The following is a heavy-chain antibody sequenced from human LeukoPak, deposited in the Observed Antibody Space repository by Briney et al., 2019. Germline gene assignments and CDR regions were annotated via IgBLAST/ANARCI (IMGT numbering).Heavy chain of an antibody. Sequence: SETLSLTCTVSGGSISSSSYYWGWIRQPPGKGLEWIGSFYYSGSTYYNPSLKSRVTISVDTSKNQFSLKLSSVTAADTAVYYCARGGSGYYFPNYYYYGMDVWGQGTTVTVSS. D-gene: IGHD3-22*01. CDR2: FYYSGST. CDR1: GGSISSSSYY. J-gene: IGHJ6*02. CDR3: ARGGSGYYFPNYYYYGMDV. V-gene: IGHV4-39*07.